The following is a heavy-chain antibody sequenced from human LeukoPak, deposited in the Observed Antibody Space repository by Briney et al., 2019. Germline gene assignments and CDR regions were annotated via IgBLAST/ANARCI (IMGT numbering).Heavy chain of an antibody. Sequence: ETLSPTCTVSGGSISSYYWSWIRQPAGKGLEWLATISQDGSQIYSVDSLKGRFTIFRDNAKNSLYLQMNSLRAEDTAVYYCARERGYTTTWSHGALDIWGQGTMVAVSS. D-gene: IGHD6-13*01. CDR2: ISQDGSQI. J-gene: IGHJ3*02. CDR3: ARERGYTTTWSHGALDI. V-gene: IGHV3-7*01. CDR1: GGSISSYY.